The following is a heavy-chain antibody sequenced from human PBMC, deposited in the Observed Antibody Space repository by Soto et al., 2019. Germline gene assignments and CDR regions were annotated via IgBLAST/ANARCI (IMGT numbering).Heavy chain of an antibody. CDR3: ARLPKGSLVTA. CDR1: GFRFSDHS. CDR2: ISSNSHTT. J-gene: IGHJ4*02. V-gene: IGHV3-48*02. Sequence: VESGGGLVYPGGSLRLSCLASGFRFSDHSMIWVRQAPGKGLQWISYISSNSHTTYYADSVKGRFTVSRDNAKNALFLQMNSLRDDDTATYYCARLPKGSLVTAWGQGARVTVSS. D-gene: IGHD2-21*02.